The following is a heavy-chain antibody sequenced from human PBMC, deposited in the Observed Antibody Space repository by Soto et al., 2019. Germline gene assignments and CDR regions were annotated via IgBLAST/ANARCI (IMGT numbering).Heavy chain of an antibody. CDR1: GYSFTSYW. J-gene: IGHJ5*02. CDR3: ARRGVRGVITNNWFDP. V-gene: IGHV5-51*01. Sequence: GESLKISCKGSGYSFTSYWIGWVRQMPGKGLEWMGIIYPGDSDTRYSPSFQGQVTISADKSISTAYLQWSSLKASDTAMYYCARRGVRGVITNNWFDPWGQGTLVTVSS. D-gene: IGHD3-10*01. CDR2: IYPGDSDT.